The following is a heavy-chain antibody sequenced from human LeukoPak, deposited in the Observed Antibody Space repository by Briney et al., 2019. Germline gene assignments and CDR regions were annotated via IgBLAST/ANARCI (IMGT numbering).Heavy chain of an antibody. D-gene: IGHD4-17*01. V-gene: IGHV3-21*01. J-gene: IGHJ4*02. CDR1: GFTFSSYG. CDR3: ARGHTAVTRHFDF. Sequence: GGSLRLSCAASGFTFSSYGMTWVRQAPGKGLEWVSIISSGSSAIFSADALKGRFTISRDDAKNLLYLDMNSLRAEDTAVYYCARGHTAVTRHFDFWGQGTLVTVSS. CDR2: ISSGSSAI.